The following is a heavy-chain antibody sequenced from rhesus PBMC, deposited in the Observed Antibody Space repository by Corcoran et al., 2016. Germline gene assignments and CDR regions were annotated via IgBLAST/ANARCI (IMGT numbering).Heavy chain of an antibody. CDR3: AIDYGSSHDATRFDV. CDR1: GGPIRRSY. V-gene: IGHV4-169*02. D-gene: IGHD4-29*01. Sequence: QLQLPESGPGLLKPSETLSVTCAVSGGPIRRSYRRLIRQAPGRGREWIGYISGSGVSTNYNPSLKRRVTLSVDTSKTPLSLKLNSVTSADTAVYYCAIDYGSSHDATRFDVWGPGVLVTVSS. J-gene: IGHJ5-1*01. CDR2: ISGSGVST.